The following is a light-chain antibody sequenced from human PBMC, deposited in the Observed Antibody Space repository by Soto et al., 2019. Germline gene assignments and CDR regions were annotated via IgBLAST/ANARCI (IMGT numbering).Light chain of an antibody. V-gene: IGLV2-14*01. Sequence: QSVLTQPASVSGSPVQSITISCTVTSSDVGGYNYVSWYQQHPGKAPKLMIYDVSNRPPGVSNRFSGSKSGNTASLTISGLQAEDEADYYCSSYTSSSTQVFGTGSKVSVL. J-gene: IGLJ1*01. CDR2: DVS. CDR1: SSDVGGYNY. CDR3: SSYTSSSTQV.